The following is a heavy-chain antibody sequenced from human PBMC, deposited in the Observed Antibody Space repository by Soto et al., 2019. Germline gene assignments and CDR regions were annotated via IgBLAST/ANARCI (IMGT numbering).Heavy chain of an antibody. CDR3: ASLPTDPHDAFDI. J-gene: IGHJ3*02. V-gene: IGHV1-46*03. CDR1: GYTFTSYY. Sequence: GASVKVSCKASGYTFTSYYMHWVRQAPGQGLEWMGIINPSGGSTSYAQKFQGRVTMTRDTSTSTVYMELSSLRSEDTAVYYCASLPTDPHDAFDIWGQGTMVTVSS. CDR2: INPSGGST.